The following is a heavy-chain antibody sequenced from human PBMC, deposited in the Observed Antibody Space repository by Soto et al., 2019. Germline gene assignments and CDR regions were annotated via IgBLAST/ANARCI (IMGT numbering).Heavy chain of an antibody. Sequence: VKGSCKGSGGTLSRYAISWGRKAPGQGLEWMGGIIPIFGTANYAQKFQGRVTITADESTSTAYMELSSLRSEDTAVYYCAREHSGSYGRFNWFDPWGQRTLVTVSS. CDR2: IIPIFGTA. CDR3: AREHSGSYGRFNWFDP. V-gene: IGHV1-69*01. J-gene: IGHJ5*02. D-gene: IGHD1-26*01. CDR1: GGTLSRYA.